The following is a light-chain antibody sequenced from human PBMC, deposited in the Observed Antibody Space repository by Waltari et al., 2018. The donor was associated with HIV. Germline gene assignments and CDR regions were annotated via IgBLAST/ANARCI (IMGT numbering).Light chain of an antibody. CDR1: RSNLGTGYH. CDR2: CTS. V-gene: IGLV1-40*01. Sequence: QSQLTQPPSVSGAPGQRVTISCTGSRSNLGTGYHVHWYQQVPGTAPKLLIHCTSKRPSGVPDRVSGSKSGTSASLAITGLHAEYEADYYCQSYDNSLGIVFGIGTKVTVL. CDR3: QSYDNSLGIV. J-gene: IGLJ1*01.